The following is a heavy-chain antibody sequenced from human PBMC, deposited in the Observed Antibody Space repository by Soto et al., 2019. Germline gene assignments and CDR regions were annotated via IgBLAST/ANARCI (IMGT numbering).Heavy chain of an antibody. D-gene: IGHD5-12*01. CDR1: GGSISSYY. Sequence: SETLSLTCTVSGGSISSYYWSWMREPPGKGLEWIGYIYYSGSTNYNPSLKSRVTISVDTSKNQFSLKLSSVTAADTAVYYCARGVSGYDPINYYYYYMDVWGKGTTVTVSS. CDR2: IYYSGST. J-gene: IGHJ6*03. CDR3: ARGVSGYDPINYYYYYMDV. V-gene: IGHV4-59*01.